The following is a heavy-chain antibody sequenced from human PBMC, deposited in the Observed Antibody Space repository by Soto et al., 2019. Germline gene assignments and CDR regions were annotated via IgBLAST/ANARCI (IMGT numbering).Heavy chain of an antibody. V-gene: IGHV3-13*01. CDR2: IGTAGDT. D-gene: IGHD2-2*01. CDR3: ARGGGYCSSTSCPYYYYGMDV. J-gene: IGHJ6*02. Sequence: GGSLRLSCAASGFTFSSYDMHWVRQATGKGLEWVSAIGTAGDTYYPGSVKGRFTISRENAKNSLYLQMNSLRAEDTAVYYCARGGGYCSSTSCPYYYYGMDVWGQGTTVTVSS. CDR1: GFTFSSYD.